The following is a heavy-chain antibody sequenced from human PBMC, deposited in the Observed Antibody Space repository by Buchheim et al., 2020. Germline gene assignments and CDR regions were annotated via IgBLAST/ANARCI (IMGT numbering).Heavy chain of an antibody. Sequence: QVQLQESGPGLVKPSETLSLTCTVSGASISTYYWSWIRRPPGKGLEWIGYIYYSGNPNYNPSLKSRVTISVDMSKNQFSLKVSSVTAADTAVYHCAAGYSSNWYYFDYWGQGTL. CDR1: GASISTYY. J-gene: IGHJ4*02. CDR2: IYYSGNP. D-gene: IGHD6-13*01. CDR3: AAGYSSNWYYFDY. V-gene: IGHV4-59*01.